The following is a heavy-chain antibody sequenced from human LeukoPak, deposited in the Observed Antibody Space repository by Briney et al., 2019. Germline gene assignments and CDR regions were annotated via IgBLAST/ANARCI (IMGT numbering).Heavy chain of an antibody. V-gene: IGHV1-2*02. CDR1: GYTFTSYG. J-gene: IGHJ5*02. CDR2: INPNSGGT. Sequence: GASVKVSCKASGYTFTSYGISWVRQAPGQGLEWMGWINPNSGGTNYAQKFQGRVTMTRDTSISTAYMELSRLRSDDTAVYYCLIVGATNHWGQGTLVTVSS. D-gene: IGHD1-26*01. CDR3: LIVGATNH.